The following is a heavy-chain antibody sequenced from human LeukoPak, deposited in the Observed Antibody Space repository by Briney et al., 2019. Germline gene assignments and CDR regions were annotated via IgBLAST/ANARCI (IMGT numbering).Heavy chain of an antibody. D-gene: IGHD3-10*02. J-gene: IGHJ6*03. CDR3: ARDRVDGKQILFAYMDV. CDR1: GFTFSSYG. Sequence: PGGSLRLSCAASGFTFSSYGMHWVRQAPGKGLEWVAFIRYDGSNKYYADSVKGRFTISRDNSKNTLYLQMNSLRAEDTAVYYCARDRVDGKQILFAYMDVWGKGTTVTVSS. V-gene: IGHV3-30*02. CDR2: IRYDGSNK.